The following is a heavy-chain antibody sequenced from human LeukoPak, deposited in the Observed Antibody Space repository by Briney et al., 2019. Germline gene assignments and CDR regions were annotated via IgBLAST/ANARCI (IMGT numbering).Heavy chain of an antibody. CDR1: GFTFSSYG. V-gene: IGHV3-30*18. Sequence: GGSLRLSCPASGFTFSSYGMHWLRQAPGKGLDWVAVISYNGHNKYSEASVKGRFTIARDNSKNTLYLQINSLRAEDTAIDLCAKDPGRAVYSYGYDAFDIWGQGRMVTVSS. CDR2: ISYNGHNK. D-gene: IGHD5-18*01. J-gene: IGHJ3*02. CDR3: AKDPGRAVYSYGYDAFDI.